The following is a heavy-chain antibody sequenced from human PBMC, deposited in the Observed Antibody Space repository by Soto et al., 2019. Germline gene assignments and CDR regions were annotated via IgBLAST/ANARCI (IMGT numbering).Heavy chain of an antibody. D-gene: IGHD2-15*01. CDR2: VSIGGST. V-gene: IGHV3-23*01. CDR1: GFTFSSYA. Sequence: DVQLLASGGGLVQPAGSLRLSCAASGFTFSSYAMGWVRQVPGKGLEWVAVVSIGGSTHYADSVRGRFTISRDNSKNTLSLQMNSLTAEDTAVYFCAKRRGAGGHFDYWGQGALVTVSS. J-gene: IGHJ4*02. CDR3: AKRRGAGGHFDY.